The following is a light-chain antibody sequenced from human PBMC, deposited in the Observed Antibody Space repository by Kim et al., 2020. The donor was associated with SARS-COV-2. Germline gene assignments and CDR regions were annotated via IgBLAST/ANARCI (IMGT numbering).Light chain of an antibody. V-gene: IGLV4-69*02. CDR3: QTWGTGIRV. Sequence: QLVLTQSPSASASLGASVKLTCTLSSGHSTYAIAWHQQQPEKGPRFLMRLNNDGSHSKGDGIPDRFSGSRSGAERYLTISSLQSEDEADYYCQTWGTGIRVFGGGTQLTVL. CDR1: SGHSTYA. J-gene: IGLJ3*02. CDR2: LNNDGSH.